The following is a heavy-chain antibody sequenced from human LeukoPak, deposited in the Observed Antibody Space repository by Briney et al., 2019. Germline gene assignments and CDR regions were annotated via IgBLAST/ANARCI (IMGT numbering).Heavy chain of an antibody. V-gene: IGHV1-18*01. CDR1: GYTFTSYG. CDR2: ISAYNGNT. J-gene: IGHJ6*03. Sequence: GASVKVSCKASGYTFTSYGISWVRQAPGQGLEWMGWISAYNGNTNYAQKLQGRVTMTTDTSTSTAYMELRSLRSDDTAVYYCARARSSGSIDGYYYYYYYMDVWGKGTTVTISS. D-gene: IGHD3-10*01. CDR3: ARARSSGSIDGYYYYYYYMDV.